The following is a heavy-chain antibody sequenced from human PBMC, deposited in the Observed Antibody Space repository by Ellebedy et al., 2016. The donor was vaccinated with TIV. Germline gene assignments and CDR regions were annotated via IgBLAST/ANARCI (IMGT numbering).Heavy chain of an antibody. D-gene: IGHD1-1*01. CDR3: ARSPITTRLIDY. V-gene: IGHV6-1*01. CDR1: GDSFSSNRAA. CDR2: TYYMSKWYN. Sequence: SQTLSLTCAISGDSFSSNRAAWNWIRPSPSRGLEWLVSTYYMSKWYNDYAVSVKGRMTISPDTSKNQFSLQLNSVTPGDTAIYYCARSPITTRLIDYWGQGTLVSVSS. J-gene: IGHJ4*02.